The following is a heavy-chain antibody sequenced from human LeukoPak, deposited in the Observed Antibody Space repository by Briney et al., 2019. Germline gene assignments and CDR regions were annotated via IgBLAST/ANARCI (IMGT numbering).Heavy chain of an antibody. J-gene: IGHJ4*02. V-gene: IGHV3-43*02. Sequence: GGSLRLSCAASGFIFDDYAMHWVRQAPGKGLEWVSLISGERGSTYYADSVKGRFTISRDNAKNSLYLQMNSLRAEDTAVYYCARDPASMVRGVIITTFDYWGQGTLVTVSS. CDR3: ARDPASMVRGVIITTFDY. CDR1: GFIFDDYA. CDR2: ISGERGST. D-gene: IGHD3-10*01.